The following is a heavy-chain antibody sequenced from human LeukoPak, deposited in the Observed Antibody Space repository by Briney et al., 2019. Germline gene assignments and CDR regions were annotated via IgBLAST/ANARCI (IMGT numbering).Heavy chain of an antibody. CDR3: ARLCCPTISSLVYYMDV. D-gene: IGHD2-15*01. Sequence: ASVKVSCKASGGTFSSYAISWVRQATGQGLEWMGWMNPNSGNTGYAQKFQGRVTITRNTSISTAYMELSSLRSEDTAVYYCARLCCPTISSLVYYMDVWGKGTTVTVSS. CDR1: GGTFSSYA. J-gene: IGHJ6*03. CDR2: MNPNSGNT. V-gene: IGHV1-8*03.